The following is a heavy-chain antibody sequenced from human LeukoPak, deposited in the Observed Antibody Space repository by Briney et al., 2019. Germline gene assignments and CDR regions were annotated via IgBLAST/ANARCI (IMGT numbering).Heavy chain of an antibody. Sequence: SQTLSLTCAISGDSVSSNSAAWNWIRQSPSRGLEWLGRTYYRSKWYNDYAVSVKSRITINPDTSKNQFSLQLNSVTPEDTAVYYCARDLARRRLRNSSGYPGDAFDIWGQGTMVTVSS. D-gene: IGHD3-22*01. CDR2: TYYRSKWYN. CDR1: GDSVSSNSAA. V-gene: IGHV6-1*01. CDR3: ARDLARRRLRNSSGYPGDAFDI. J-gene: IGHJ3*02.